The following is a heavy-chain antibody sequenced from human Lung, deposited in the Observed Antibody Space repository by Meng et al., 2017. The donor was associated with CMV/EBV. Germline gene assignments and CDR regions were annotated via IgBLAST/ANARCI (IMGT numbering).Heavy chain of an antibody. CDR1: GYTFSNYD. V-gene: IGHV1-8*01. CDR3: LDRGG. D-gene: IGHD3-16*01. CDR2: MNPKTSKA. J-gene: IGHJ4*02. Sequence: SVKVSCKASGYTFSNYDVNWVRQAAGQRPEWMGWMNPKTSKAGYAHNFQGRVTLTMNTSTGTAYMELTSLEYNDTAVYHCLDRGGWGPGTLVTVSS.